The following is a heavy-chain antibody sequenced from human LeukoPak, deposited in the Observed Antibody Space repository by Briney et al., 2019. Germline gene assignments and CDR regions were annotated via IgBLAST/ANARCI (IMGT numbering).Heavy chain of an antibody. CDR2: TKNKTNRGTT. D-gene: IGHD6-13*01. CDR3: TREGGVNSSSQLGYYYYMDV. Sequence: GGSLRLSCAASGFTFSSYGMSWVRQAPGKGLEWVGFTKNKTNRGTTEYAASVKGRSTISRDDSKSIAYLQMNSLKTEDTAVYYYTREGGVNSSSQLGYYYYMDVWGKGTTVTVSS. V-gene: IGHV3-49*04. CDR1: GFTFSSYG. J-gene: IGHJ6*03.